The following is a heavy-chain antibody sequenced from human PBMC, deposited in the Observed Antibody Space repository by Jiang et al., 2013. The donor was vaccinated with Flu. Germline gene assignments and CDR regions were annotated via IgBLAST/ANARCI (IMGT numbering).Heavy chain of an antibody. CDR2: ITYTGET. V-gene: IGHV4-34*01. J-gene: IGHJ6*02. Sequence: GSGLVKPTETLSLTCAVSGGSFSDSYWSWVRQSPLKGLEWLGRITYTGETVYNPSLEGRVTISIITSKSQFSLSLTSVTAADTAVYYCARVLGFAALSQDYGLDVWGQGTTVTVSS. CDR1: GGSFSDSY. CDR3: ARVLGFAALSQDYGLDV. D-gene: IGHD3-10*01.